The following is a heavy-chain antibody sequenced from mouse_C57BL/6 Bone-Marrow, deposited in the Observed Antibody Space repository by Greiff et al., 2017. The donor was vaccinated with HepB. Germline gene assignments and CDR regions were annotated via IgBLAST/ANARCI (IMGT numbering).Heavy chain of an antibody. V-gene: IGHV1-69*01. CDR1: GYTFTSYW. CDR2: IDPSDSYT. D-gene: IGHD2-3*01. J-gene: IGHJ3*01. CDR3: ARGDDPWFAY. Sequence: VQLQQPGAELVMPGASVKLSCKASGYTFTSYWIHWVKQRPGQGLEWIGEIDPSDSYTNYNQKFKGKSTLTVDKSSSTAYMQLSSLTSEDSAVYYCARGDDPWFAYWGQGTLVTVSA.